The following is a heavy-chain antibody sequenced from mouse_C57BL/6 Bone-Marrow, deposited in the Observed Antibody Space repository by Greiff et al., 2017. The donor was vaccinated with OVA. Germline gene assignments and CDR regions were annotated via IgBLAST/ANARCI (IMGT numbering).Heavy chain of an antibody. CDR2: IRNKANNHAT. CDR1: GFTFSDAW. D-gene: IGHD2-2*01. CDR3: TSMVTSYYFDY. V-gene: IGHV6-6*01. Sequence: EVQGVESGGGLVQPGGSMKLSCAASGFTFSDAWMDWVRQSPEKGLEWVAEIRNKANNHATYYAESVKGRFTISRDDSKSSVYLQMNSLRAEDTGSYYCTSMVTSYYFDYWGQGTTLTVSS. J-gene: IGHJ2*01.